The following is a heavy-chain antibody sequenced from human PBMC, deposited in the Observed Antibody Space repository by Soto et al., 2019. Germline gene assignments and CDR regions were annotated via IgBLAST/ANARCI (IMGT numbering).Heavy chain of an antibody. Sequence: QVQLMQSGAEVKKPGASVKVSCKASGNTFTNYYIHWVRQAPGQGLEWMGTINPSGGHTTYAQKFVGRVTMPRDTSTSTLYMELTSLRSEDTAVYYCARGGHVVVVTAAFDYWGKGTLVTVSS. CDR1: GNTFTNYY. V-gene: IGHV1-46*01. D-gene: IGHD2-21*02. CDR2: INPSGGHT. CDR3: ARGGHVVVVTAAFDY. J-gene: IGHJ4*02.